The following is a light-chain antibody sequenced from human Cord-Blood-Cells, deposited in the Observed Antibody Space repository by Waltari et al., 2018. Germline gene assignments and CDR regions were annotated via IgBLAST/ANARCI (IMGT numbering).Light chain of an antibody. J-gene: IGLJ3*02. Sequence: QSVLTQPPSASGTPGQRVTISCSGSSSNIGRNTVNWYQQLPGTAPKLLIYSNNQRPSGVPDRFSGSKSGTSASLAICGLQSEDEADYYCAAWDDSLNGPVFGGGTKLTVL. CDR2: SNN. CDR3: AAWDDSLNGPV. CDR1: SSNIGRNT. V-gene: IGLV1-44*01.